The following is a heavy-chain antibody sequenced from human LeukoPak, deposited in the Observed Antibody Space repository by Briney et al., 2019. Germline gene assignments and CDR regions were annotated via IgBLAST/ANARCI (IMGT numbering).Heavy chain of an antibody. CDR1: GYSFTSYW. Sequence: GESLKISCKGSGYSFTSYWISWVGQMPGKGLEWMGRIDPSDSYTNYSPSFQGHVTISADKSISTAYLQWSSLKASDTAMYYCARLVGRYCSSTSCYELDYWGQGTLVTVSS. CDR2: IDPSDSYT. V-gene: IGHV5-10-1*01. D-gene: IGHD2-2*01. J-gene: IGHJ4*02. CDR3: ARLVGRYCSSTSCYELDY.